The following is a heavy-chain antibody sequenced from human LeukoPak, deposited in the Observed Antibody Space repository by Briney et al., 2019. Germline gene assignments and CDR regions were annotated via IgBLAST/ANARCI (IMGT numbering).Heavy chain of an antibody. CDR3: ARHPHTLSRREFMGMDV. D-gene: IGHD3-16*01. J-gene: IGHJ6*04. CDR1: GGSISSSSHY. CDR2: IYYSGDT. V-gene: IGHV4-39*01. Sequence: TSETLSLTCTVSGGSISSSSHYWGWIRQPPGKGLEWIGSIYYSGDTYYNPSLKSRVTTSVDTSKSQFSLRLSSVTAADTAVYYCARHPHTLSRREFMGMDVWGKGTTVTVSS.